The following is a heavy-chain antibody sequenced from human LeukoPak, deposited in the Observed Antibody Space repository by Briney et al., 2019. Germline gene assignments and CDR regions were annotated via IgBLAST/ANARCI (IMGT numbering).Heavy chain of an antibody. CDR1: GGSISGSSYS. V-gene: IGHV4-39*07. Sequence: SETLSLTCSVSGGSISGSSYSWSWIRQPPSKGLEWIGNIDYSGTTYYNPSLKSRVTISIDTSKKQFSLKLTSVTAADTAVYYCARDRYYYDSTGYSIFDYWGQGTLVTVSS. D-gene: IGHD3-22*01. CDR3: ARDRYYYDSTGYSIFDY. CDR2: IDYSGTT. J-gene: IGHJ4*02.